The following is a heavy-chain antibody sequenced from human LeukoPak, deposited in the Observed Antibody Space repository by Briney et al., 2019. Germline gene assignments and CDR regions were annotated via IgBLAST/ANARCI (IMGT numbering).Heavy chain of an antibody. V-gene: IGHV1-18*01. CDR2: ISAYTGNT. J-gene: IGHJ4*02. CDR3: ARVASTTCDCPDYFDY. Sequence: ASVKVSCKASGYTFTTFGITWVRQAPGQGLEWMGWISAYTGNTNYAPKFQGRVTMTTDTSTSTAHMELRSLTSDDTAVYYCARVASTTCDCPDYFDYWGRGTLVTVSP. D-gene: IGHD2-2*01. CDR1: GYTFTTFG.